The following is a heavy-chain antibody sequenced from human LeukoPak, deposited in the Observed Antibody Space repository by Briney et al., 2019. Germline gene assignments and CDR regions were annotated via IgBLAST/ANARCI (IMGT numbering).Heavy chain of an antibody. J-gene: IGHJ4*02. CDR1: GGSISSGSYY. CDR2: MYTSGST. CDR3: AREEYSSSSVDY. Sequence: PSQTLPLTCAVSGGSISSGSYYWSWIRQPAGKGLEWIGRMYTSGSTNYNPSLKSRVTISVDTSKNQFSLKLSSVTAADTAVYYCAREEYSSSSVDYWGQGTLVTVSS. D-gene: IGHD6-6*01. V-gene: IGHV4-61*02.